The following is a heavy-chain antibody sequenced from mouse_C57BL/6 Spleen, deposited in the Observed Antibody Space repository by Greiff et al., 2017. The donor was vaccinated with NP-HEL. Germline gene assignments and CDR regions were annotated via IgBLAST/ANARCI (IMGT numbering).Heavy chain of an antibody. V-gene: IGHV7-1*01. Sequence: EVMLVESGGGLVQSGRSLRLSCATSGFTFSDFYMEWVRQAPGTGLEWIAASRNKANDYTTEYSASVKGRFIVSRDTSQSILYLQMNALRAEDTAIYYCAREVNWDVGYFDVWGTGTTVTVSS. CDR2: SRNKANDYTT. J-gene: IGHJ1*03. CDR3: AREVNWDVGYFDV. CDR1: GFTFSDFY. D-gene: IGHD4-1*01.